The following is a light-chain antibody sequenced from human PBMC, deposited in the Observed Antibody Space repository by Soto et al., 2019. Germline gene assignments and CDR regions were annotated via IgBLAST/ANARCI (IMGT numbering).Light chain of an antibody. CDR1: QDISNY. V-gene: IGKV1-33*01. CDR3: QQYDNLLIT. CDR2: DAS. J-gene: IGKJ4*01. Sequence: DIQMTQSPSSLSASVGDRVTITCQASQDISNYLNWYQQKPGKAPKLLIYDASNLETGVTSRFSGSGSGTDFNFTISSLQPEDIATYYCQQYDNLLITFGGGTKVEIK.